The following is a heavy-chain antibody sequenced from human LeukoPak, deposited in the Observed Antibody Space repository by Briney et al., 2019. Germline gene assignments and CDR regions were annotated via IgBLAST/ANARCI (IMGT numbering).Heavy chain of an antibody. Sequence: GASVKVSCKASGYTFTGYYMHWVRQAPGQGLEWMGWINPNSGGTNYAQKFQGRVTMTRDTSISTAYMELRSLRSDDTAVYYCARDRIAAAGTPYFDYWGQGTLVTVSS. D-gene: IGHD6-13*01. V-gene: IGHV1-2*02. J-gene: IGHJ4*02. CDR3: ARDRIAAAGTPYFDY. CDR1: GYTFTGYY. CDR2: INPNSGGT.